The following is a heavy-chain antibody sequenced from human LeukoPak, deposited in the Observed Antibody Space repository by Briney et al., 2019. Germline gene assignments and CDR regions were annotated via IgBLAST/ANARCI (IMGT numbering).Heavy chain of an antibody. CDR2: ISGSGGST. Sequence: GSLRLSCVVSGSRFSSYAMNWVRQSPERGLEWVSAISGSGGSTYYADSVKGRFTISRDNSKNTLYLQMNSLRAEDTAVYYCAKDRKSRITMVRGVSSWFDPWGQGTLVTVSS. CDR1: GSRFSSYA. V-gene: IGHV3-23*01. D-gene: IGHD3-10*01. CDR3: AKDRKSRITMVRGVSSWFDP. J-gene: IGHJ5*02.